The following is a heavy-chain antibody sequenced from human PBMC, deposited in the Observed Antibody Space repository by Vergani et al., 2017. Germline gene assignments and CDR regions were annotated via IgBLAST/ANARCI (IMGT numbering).Heavy chain of an antibody. CDR2: IYSTGST. CDR3: GREGVATYYYYMDV. CDR1: GDSISSGVYY. D-gene: IGHD5-12*01. Sequence: QVQLQESGPGLVKPSQTLSLTCSVSGDSISSGVYYWNWIRQHPGKGLEWIGYIYSTGSTHHNPSLRRRINMSVDTSKNQFSLKLSSVTAADTAVYCCGREGVATYYYYMDVWGKGTTVTVPS. J-gene: IGHJ6*03. V-gene: IGHV4-31*03.